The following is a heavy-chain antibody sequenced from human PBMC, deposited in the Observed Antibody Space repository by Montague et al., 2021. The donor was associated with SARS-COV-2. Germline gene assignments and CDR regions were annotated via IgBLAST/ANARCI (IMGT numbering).Heavy chain of an antibody. D-gene: IGHD3-22*01. CDR2: FDSQDGEA. V-gene: IGHV1-24*01. Sequence: SVKVSCKASEYSLSEFSLHMHWVRQAPGKGLEWMREFDSQDGEATYAPKFQGRITMTEDRSTDTVYMELSSLRSNDTAVYCCATLGLEVITYAFAIWGQGTLVTVSS. J-gene: IGHJ3*02. CDR3: ATLGLEVITYAFAI. CDR1: EYSLSEFS.